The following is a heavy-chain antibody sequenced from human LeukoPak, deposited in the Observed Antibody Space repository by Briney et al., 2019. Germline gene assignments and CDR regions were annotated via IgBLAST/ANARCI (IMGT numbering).Heavy chain of an antibody. Sequence: GESLKISCKGSGYSFTSYWIGWVRQMPGKGLEWMGIIYPGDSDTRYSPSFQGQVTISADKSISTAYLQWSSLKASDTAMYYCARSILIGYPYYYMDVWGKGTTVTVSS. D-gene: IGHD3-9*01. J-gene: IGHJ6*03. V-gene: IGHV5-51*01. CDR2: IYPGDSDT. CDR3: ARSILIGYPYYYMDV. CDR1: GYSFTSYW.